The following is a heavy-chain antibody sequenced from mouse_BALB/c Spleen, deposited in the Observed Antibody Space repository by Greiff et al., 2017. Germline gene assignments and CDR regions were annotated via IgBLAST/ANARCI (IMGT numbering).Heavy chain of an antibody. CDR3: ARHEDGYYYAMDY. D-gene: IGHD2-3*01. CDR2: ISSGSSTI. V-gene: IGHV5-17*02. CDR1: GFTFSSFG. Sequence: EVKLVESGGGLVQPGGSRKLSCAASGFTFSSFGMHWVRQAPEKGLEWVAYISSGSSTIYYADTVKGRFTIARDNPKNTLFLQMTSLRSEDTAMYYCARHEDGYYYAMDYWGQGTSVTVSS. J-gene: IGHJ4*01.